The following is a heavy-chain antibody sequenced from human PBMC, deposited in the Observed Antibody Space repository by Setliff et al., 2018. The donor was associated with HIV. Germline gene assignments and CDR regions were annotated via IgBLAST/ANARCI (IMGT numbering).Heavy chain of an antibody. D-gene: IGHD6-13*01. CDR2: IAPNLRMP. Sequence: SVKVSCKTSGGTFNTYPIAWVRQAPGQGLEWMGGIAPNLRMPNYIQKFKGRLTITADESTSTVYMELRSLRSDDTAVYYCARATGAADLWGQGTKVTVSS. J-gene: IGHJ5*02. V-gene: IGHV1-69*10. CDR3: ARATGAADL. CDR1: GGTFNTYP.